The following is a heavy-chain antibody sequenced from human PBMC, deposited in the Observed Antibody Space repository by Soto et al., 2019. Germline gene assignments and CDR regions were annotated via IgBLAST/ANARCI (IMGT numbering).Heavy chain of an antibody. CDR1: GGNFTNYG. Sequence: ASVKVFCKAFGGNFTNYGISWVRQAPGQGPEWMGGIIPLFGTTNYAQKFRGRVTVTADESTSTVYMELNSLRSEDTAIYYCARAHGTSWYNWFDPWGQGTLVTVSS. CDR3: ARAHGTSWYNWFDP. V-gene: IGHV1-69*13. D-gene: IGHD1-26*01. J-gene: IGHJ5*02. CDR2: IIPLFGTT.